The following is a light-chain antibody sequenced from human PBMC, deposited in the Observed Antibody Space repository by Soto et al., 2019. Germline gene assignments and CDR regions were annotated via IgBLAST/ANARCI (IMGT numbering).Light chain of an antibody. V-gene: IGKV3-20*01. CDR1: QTVTSND. CDR3: HQYDTAPHT. Sequence: EIVLTQSPGTLSLSPGERATLSCRASQTVTSNDVDWYQQKPGQAPRLLIYGTFIRATGLPDRFSGSRSGTYLTLTISRLEPEESAVYYCHQYDTAPHTFGQGTKLEIK. J-gene: IGKJ2*01. CDR2: GTF.